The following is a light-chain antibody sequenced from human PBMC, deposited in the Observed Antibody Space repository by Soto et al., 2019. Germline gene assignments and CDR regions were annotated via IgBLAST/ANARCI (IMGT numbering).Light chain of an antibody. Sequence: EIVLTQSPGTLSSSPGERATLSCRASQSVISSYLAWYQQKPGQAPRLLIYGASSRANGIPDRFSGSGSGTDFTLTISRLEPEDFAVYYCQQYGSLWFTFGPGTKVDIK. CDR3: QQYGSLWFT. CDR2: GAS. J-gene: IGKJ3*01. CDR1: QSVISSY. V-gene: IGKV3-20*01.